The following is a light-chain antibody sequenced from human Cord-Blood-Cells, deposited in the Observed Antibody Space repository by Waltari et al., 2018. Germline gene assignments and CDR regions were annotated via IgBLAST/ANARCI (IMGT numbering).Light chain of an antibody. CDR1: SSDVGGYHY. CDR3: CSYAGSYTGV. Sequence: QSALAQPRSVSGSPRQSVTISSTGTSSDVGGYHYVSWYQQHPVKAPKLMIYDVRKRPSGVPDRFSGSKSGNTASLTISGLQAEDEADYYCCSYAGSYTGVFGTGTKVTVL. CDR2: DVR. V-gene: IGLV2-11*01. J-gene: IGLJ1*01.